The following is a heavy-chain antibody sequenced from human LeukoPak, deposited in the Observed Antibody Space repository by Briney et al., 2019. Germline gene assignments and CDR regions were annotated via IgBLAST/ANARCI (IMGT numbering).Heavy chain of an antibody. CDR2: IDPNNGDT. V-gene: IGHV1-2*02. CDR3: ARRSRNGLDAFDI. D-gene: IGHD2-8*01. CDR1: AYTFTGYY. Sequence: ASVKLSCKASAYTFTGYYLHWVRQAPGQGPEWMGWIDPNNGDTEYAQKFQGRVTMTRVRSISTAYMELSRLTSDDTAVYYCARRSRNGLDAFDIGGQGTMVTVSS. J-gene: IGHJ3*02.